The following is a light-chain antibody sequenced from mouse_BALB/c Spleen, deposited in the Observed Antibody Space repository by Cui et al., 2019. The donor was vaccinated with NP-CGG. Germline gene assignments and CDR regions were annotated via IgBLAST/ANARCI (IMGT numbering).Light chain of an antibody. Sequence: AVVTQESDLTTSPGETVTLTCRSSTGAVTTSNYANWVQEKPDHLFTGLIGGTKNRAPGVPARFSGSLIGDKAALTITGAQTEDEAIYFCALWYSNHWVFGGGTKLTVL. CDR2: GTK. CDR1: TGAVTTSNY. J-gene: IGLJ1*01. CDR3: ALWYSNHWV. V-gene: IGLV1*01.